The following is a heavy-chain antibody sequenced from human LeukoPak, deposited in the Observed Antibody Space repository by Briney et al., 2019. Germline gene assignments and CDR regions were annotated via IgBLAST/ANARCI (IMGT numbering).Heavy chain of an antibody. CDR2: ISSSGSTI. J-gene: IGHJ4*02. CDR1: GFTFSDYY. V-gene: IGHV3-11*04. Sequence: GGSLRLSCAASGFTFSDYYMSWIRQAPGKGLEWVSYISSSGSTIYYADSVKGRFTISRDNAKNSLYLQMNSLRAEDTAVYYCARDREDDFWSGRRGYWGQGTLVTVSS. CDR3: ARDREDDFWSGRRGY. D-gene: IGHD3-3*01.